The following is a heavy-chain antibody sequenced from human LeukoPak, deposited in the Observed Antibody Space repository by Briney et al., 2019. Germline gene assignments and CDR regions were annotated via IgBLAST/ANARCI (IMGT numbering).Heavy chain of an antibody. D-gene: IGHD3-10*01. J-gene: IGHJ5*02. Sequence: PGGSLRLSCAASGFIVSSNYMSWVRQAPGKGLEWVSVIYSGGSTYYAESVKGRFTISRDNSKNTLYLQMNSLRAEDTAVYYCARDFQTSYGSGVNWFDPWGQGTLVTVSS. CDR2: IYSGGST. V-gene: IGHV3-53*01. CDR3: ARDFQTSYGSGVNWFDP. CDR1: GFIVSSNY.